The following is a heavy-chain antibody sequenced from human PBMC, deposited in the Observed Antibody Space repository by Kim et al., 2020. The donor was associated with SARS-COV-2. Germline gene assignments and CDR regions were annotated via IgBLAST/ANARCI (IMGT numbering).Heavy chain of an antibody. D-gene: IGHD1-26*01. Sequence: SSSRYYGDSEKGRYTSTRDNAKNSLYLQMNGLRDEDTAVYYCARGGRIDYWGQGTLVTVSS. J-gene: IGHJ4*02. CDR3: ARGGRIDY. V-gene: IGHV3-48*02. CDR2: SSSR.